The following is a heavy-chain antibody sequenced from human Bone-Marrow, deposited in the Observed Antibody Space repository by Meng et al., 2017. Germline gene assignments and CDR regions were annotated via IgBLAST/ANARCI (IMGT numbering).Heavy chain of an antibody. D-gene: IGHD3-22*01. CDR1: GGTFSSYA. J-gene: IGHJ4*02. CDR2: IIPIFGTA. CDR3: ARFTDYYDSSGYLDY. V-gene: IGHV1-69*05. Sequence: SVKVSCKASGGTFSSYAISWVRQAPGQGLEWMGGIIPIFGTANYAQKFQGRVTITTDESTSTAYMELSSLRSEDTDVYYCARFTDYYDSSGYLDYWGQGTLVTVSS.